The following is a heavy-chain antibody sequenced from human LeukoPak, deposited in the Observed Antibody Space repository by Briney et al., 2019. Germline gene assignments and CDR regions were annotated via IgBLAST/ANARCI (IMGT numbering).Heavy chain of an antibody. D-gene: IGHD2-2*01. Sequence: PGGSLRLSCAASGFTFSSYAMSWVRQAPGKGLEWVSAISGSGGSTYYADSVEGRFTISRDNSKNTLYLQMNSLRAEDTAVYYCAKDRHLGAVVPAAIHYWGQGTLVTVSS. CDR1: GFTFSSYA. CDR3: AKDRHLGAVVPAAIHY. CDR2: ISGSGGST. V-gene: IGHV3-23*01. J-gene: IGHJ4*02.